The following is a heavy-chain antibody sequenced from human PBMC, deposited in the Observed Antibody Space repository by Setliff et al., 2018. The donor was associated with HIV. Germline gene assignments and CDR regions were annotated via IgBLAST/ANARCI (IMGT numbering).Heavy chain of an antibody. J-gene: IGHJ5*02. V-gene: IGHV1-3*01. CDR2: INDGNDNT. CDR1: GGAFSSYA. Sequence: GASVKVSCKASGGAFSSYAFSWVRQAPGQGLEWMGGINDGNDNTKYSQNFQGRVTITRDTSASTVYMELSSLRSEDTAVYYCARGKPIFGVNNWFDPWGQGTLVTVSS. CDR3: ARGKPIFGVNNWFDP. D-gene: IGHD3-3*01.